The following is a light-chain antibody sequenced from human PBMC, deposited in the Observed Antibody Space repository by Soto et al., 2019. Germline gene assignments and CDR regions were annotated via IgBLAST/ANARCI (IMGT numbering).Light chain of an antibody. CDR1: QSVSSN. J-gene: IGKJ1*01. Sequence: EIVMTQSPATLSVSPGERATLSCSASQSVSSNLAWYQQKPGQAPRLLIYGASTRATGIPARFSGSGSGTESTLTISSLQSDDCAVSYCQPYYNWPPTFGHRTQVEIK. CDR2: GAS. V-gene: IGKV3-15*01. CDR3: QPYYNWPPT.